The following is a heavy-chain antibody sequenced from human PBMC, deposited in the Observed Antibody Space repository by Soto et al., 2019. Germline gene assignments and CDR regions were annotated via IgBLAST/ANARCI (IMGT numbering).Heavy chain of an antibody. CDR2: ISSSSNYI. V-gene: IGHV3-21*01. CDR1: GFNFNVYS. Sequence: PGGSLRLSCAASGFNFNVYSMNWGRQAPGKVLEWISSISSSSNYIHYIDSVMGRFTISRYNAKNSLYLQLASLRVEDTAVYFCESDCGSEVFDSWGQGTLVTVSS. D-gene: IGHD2-21*01. CDR3: ESDCGSEVFDS. J-gene: IGHJ5*01.